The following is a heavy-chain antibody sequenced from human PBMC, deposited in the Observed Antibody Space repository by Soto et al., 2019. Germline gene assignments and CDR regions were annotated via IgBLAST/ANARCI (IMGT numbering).Heavy chain of an antibody. Sequence: PGGSLRLSCAASGFTFRRYGMHWVRQAPGKGLEWVAVIWFDGSKKYYADSVKGRFTISRDDSKSTLYLQMNSLRVEDTALYFCARDIGNNGHYCLDYWGQGTLVTVSS. J-gene: IGHJ4*02. CDR1: GFTFRRYG. CDR3: ARDIGNNGHYCLDY. V-gene: IGHV3-33*01. CDR2: IWFDGSKK. D-gene: IGHD2-15*01.